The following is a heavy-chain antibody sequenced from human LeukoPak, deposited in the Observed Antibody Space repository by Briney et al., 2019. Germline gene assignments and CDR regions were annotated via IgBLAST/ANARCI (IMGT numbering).Heavy chain of an antibody. CDR2: IYYSGST. CDR3: ARHEYSGSYYGLSWFDP. V-gene: IGHV4-39*01. J-gene: IGHJ5*02. CDR1: GGSISSSGYY. D-gene: IGHD1-26*01. Sequence: SETLSLTCTGSGGSISSSGYYWGWIRQPPGQGLEWIASIYYSGSTYYSPSLKSRVTISVDTSKNQLSLKLSSLTAADTAVYYCARHEYSGSYYGLSWFDPWGQGTLVTVSS.